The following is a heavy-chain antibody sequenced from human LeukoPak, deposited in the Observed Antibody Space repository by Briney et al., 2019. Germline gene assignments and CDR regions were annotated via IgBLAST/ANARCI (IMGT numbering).Heavy chain of an antibody. V-gene: IGHV4-59*01. CDR2: IYDSGST. CDR1: GGSISSYY. Sequence: SETLSLTCTVSGGSISSYYWSWIRQPPGQGLEWIGNIYDSGSTNYNPSLKSRVTISVDTSKNQCSLKLSSVTAADTAVYYCARQSISGSSLGYFDYWGQGTLVNVSS. D-gene: IGHD3-22*01. CDR3: ARQSISGSSLGYFDY. J-gene: IGHJ4*02.